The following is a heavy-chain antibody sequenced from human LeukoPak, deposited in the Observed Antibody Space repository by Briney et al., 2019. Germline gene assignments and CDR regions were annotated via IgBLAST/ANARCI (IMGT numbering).Heavy chain of an antibody. V-gene: IGHV4-59*01. CDR1: GGSISSYY. D-gene: IGHD6-19*01. Sequence: SETLSLTCTVSGGSISSYYWSWIRQPPGKGLEWIGYIYYSGSTNYNPSLKSRVTISVDTSKNQFSLKLSSVTAADTAVYYCARVVVAGTFRFDPWGQGTLVTVSS. J-gene: IGHJ5*02. CDR2: IYYSGST. CDR3: ARVVVAGTFRFDP.